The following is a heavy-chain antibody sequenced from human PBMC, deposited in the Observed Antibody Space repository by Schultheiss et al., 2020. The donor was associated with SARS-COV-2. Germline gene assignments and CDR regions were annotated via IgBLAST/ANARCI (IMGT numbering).Heavy chain of an antibody. J-gene: IGHJ4*02. V-gene: IGHV3-30*18. D-gene: IGHD1-7*01. CDR2: ISYDGSNK. CDR1: GFTFSSYG. Sequence: GESLKISCAASGFTFSSYGMHWVRQAPGKGLEWVAVISYDGSNKYYADSVKGRFTISRDNSKNTVYLQMNSLRAEDTAVYYCAKDTVGGTYPFFDYWGQGALVTVSS. CDR3: AKDTVGGTYPFFDY.